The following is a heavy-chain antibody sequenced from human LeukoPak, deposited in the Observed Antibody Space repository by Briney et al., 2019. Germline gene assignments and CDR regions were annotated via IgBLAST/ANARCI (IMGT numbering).Heavy chain of an antibody. CDR1: GGSFSGYY. D-gene: IGHD2-2*02. Sequence: SETLSLTRAVYGGSFSGYYWSWIRQPPGKGLEWIGEINHSGSTNYNPSLKSRVTISVDTSKNQFSLKLSSVTAADTAVYYCARGSNTRYCSSTSCYNRGTDWFDPWGQGTLVTVS. J-gene: IGHJ5*02. V-gene: IGHV4-34*01. CDR3: ARGSNTRYCSSTSCYNRGTDWFDP. CDR2: INHSGST.